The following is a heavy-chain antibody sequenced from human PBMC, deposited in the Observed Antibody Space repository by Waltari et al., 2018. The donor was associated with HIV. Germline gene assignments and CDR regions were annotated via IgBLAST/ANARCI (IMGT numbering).Heavy chain of an antibody. V-gene: IGHV3-30*18. Sequence: QVQLVESGVGVVQPGRSLRLSCVASGFYLRSADMHWVRQAPGKGLEWVAFISFDSKNEYYANSVKGRFSVSRDNSKNTLYLQMNSLRSEDTAMYFCAKELSYSTNWPAYWGQGTLVSVSS. CDR3: AKELSYSTNWPAY. CDR1: GFYLRSAD. J-gene: IGHJ4*02. CDR2: ISFDSKNE. D-gene: IGHD2-8*01.